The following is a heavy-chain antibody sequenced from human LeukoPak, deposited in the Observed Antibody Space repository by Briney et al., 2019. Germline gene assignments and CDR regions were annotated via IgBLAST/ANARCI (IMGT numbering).Heavy chain of an antibody. D-gene: IGHD3-3*01. Sequence: PGGSLRLSCAASGFTFSSYWMSWVRQAPGKGLEWVSAISGSGGSTYYADSVKGRFTISRDNSKNTLYLQMNSLRAEDTAVYYCAKGVTYDFWSGHFDYWGQGTLVTVSS. V-gene: IGHV3-23*01. CDR2: ISGSGGST. J-gene: IGHJ4*02. CDR3: AKGVTYDFWSGHFDY. CDR1: GFTFSSYW.